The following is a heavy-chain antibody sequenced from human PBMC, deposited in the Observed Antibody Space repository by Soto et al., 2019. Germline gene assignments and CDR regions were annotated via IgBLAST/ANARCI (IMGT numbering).Heavy chain of an antibody. Sequence: GGSLRLSCAASGITFSSYAMSWVRQAPGKGLEWVSTVSGGGANTYYADSVKGRFTISRDNSENTLYLQMISLRAEDMAIYYCAKGPHSSGWHYFDYWGQGTLVTVSS. CDR1: GITFSSYA. D-gene: IGHD6-19*01. CDR2: VSGGGANT. V-gene: IGHV3-23*01. CDR3: AKGPHSSGWHYFDY. J-gene: IGHJ4*02.